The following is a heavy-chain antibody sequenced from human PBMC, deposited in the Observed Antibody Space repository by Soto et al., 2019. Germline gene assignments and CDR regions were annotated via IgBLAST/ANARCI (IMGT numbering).Heavy chain of an antibody. D-gene: IGHD6-6*01. J-gene: IGHJ6*02. V-gene: IGHV1-46*01. Sequence: ASVKVSCKASGYTFTSYAMHWVRQAPGRGLEWMGIINPSGGSTSYAQKFQGRLTMTRDTSTSTVYMEVSSLRSEDTAVYYCARSSLLDYGMDVWGQGTTVTVSS. CDR3: ARSSLLDYGMDV. CDR2: INPSGGST. CDR1: GYTFTSYA.